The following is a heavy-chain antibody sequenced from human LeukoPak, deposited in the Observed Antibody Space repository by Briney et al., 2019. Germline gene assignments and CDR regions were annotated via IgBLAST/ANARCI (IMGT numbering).Heavy chain of an antibody. CDR2: IKEDGSEK. J-gene: IGHJ4*02. CDR1: GFSISSLW. D-gene: IGHD1-26*01. Sequence: GGSLRLSCAASGFSISSLWMSWVRQAPGKGLEWVAHIKEDGSEKRYVDSVKGRFTISRDSASLYLQMNSLRDEDTAVYYCARAPRGGYSGSYLDYWGQGTLVTVSS. V-gene: IGHV3-7*01. CDR3: ARAPRGGYSGSYLDY.